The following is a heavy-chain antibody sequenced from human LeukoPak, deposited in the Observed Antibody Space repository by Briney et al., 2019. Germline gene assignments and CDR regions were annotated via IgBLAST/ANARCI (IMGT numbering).Heavy chain of an antibody. CDR1: GGSINSDSYQ. CDR2: SYTSGST. CDR3: ARGRGGTYYWYDP. Sequence: SQTLSLTCTVSGGSINSDSYQWSWIRQPAGKGMEWIGRSYTSGSTNYNPSLKNRATISVDTSKNQFSQKLTSVTAADTAVYYCARGRGGTYYWYDPWGRGTLVTVSS. D-gene: IGHD1-26*01. V-gene: IGHV4-61*02. J-gene: IGHJ5*02.